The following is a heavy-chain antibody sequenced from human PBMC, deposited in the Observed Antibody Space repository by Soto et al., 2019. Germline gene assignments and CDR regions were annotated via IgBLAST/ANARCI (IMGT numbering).Heavy chain of an antibody. Sequence: GGSLRLSCEASGFKFEDYAMHWVRQVPGQGLEWVSGISWNSGHIDYVDSVKGRFTISRDNAKNSLYVQMNSLRPEDTAFYYCAKSPRHDFWGGSDPFHIWGLGTLVTVSS. D-gene: IGHD3-3*01. V-gene: IGHV3-9*01. J-gene: IGHJ3*02. CDR3: AKSPRHDFWGGSDPFHI. CDR1: GFKFEDYA. CDR2: ISWNSGHI.